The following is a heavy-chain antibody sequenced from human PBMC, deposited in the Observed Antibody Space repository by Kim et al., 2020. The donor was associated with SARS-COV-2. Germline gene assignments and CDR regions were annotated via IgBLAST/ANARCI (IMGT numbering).Heavy chain of an antibody. D-gene: IGHD5-18*01. V-gene: IGHV3-23*01. J-gene: IGHJ4*02. CDR2: ST. CDR3: AKVPAMGPGY. Sequence: STYYADSVKGRFTISRDNSKNTLYLQMNSLRAEDTAVYYCAKVPAMGPGYWGQGTLVTVSS.